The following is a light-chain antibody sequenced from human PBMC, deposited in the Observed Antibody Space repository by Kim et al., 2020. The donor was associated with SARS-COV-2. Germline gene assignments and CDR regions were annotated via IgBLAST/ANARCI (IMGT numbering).Light chain of an antibody. Sequence: DIQMTQSPSTLSASVGDRVTITCRASQTIDSWLAWYSQTAGKAPKLLIYQASGLESGVPSRFSGSGSGTEFTLTISRLQPEDFATYYCQQYDSYPWTFGQGTKVDIK. J-gene: IGKJ1*01. V-gene: IGKV1-5*03. CDR1: QTIDSW. CDR3: QQYDSYPWT. CDR2: QAS.